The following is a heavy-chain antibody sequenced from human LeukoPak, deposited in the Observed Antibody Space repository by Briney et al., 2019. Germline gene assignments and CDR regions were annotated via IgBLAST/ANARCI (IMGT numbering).Heavy chain of an antibody. J-gene: IGHJ5*02. CDR1: GGSISSSSYY. D-gene: IGHD6-13*01. Sequence: SETLSLTCTVSGGSISSSSYYWGWIRQPPGKGLEWIGSIYYSGSTYYNPSLKSRVTISVDTSKNQFSLKLSSVTAADTAVYYCARQRKKQLAQGNWFDPWGQGTLVTVSS. CDR3: ARQRKKQLAQGNWFDP. CDR2: IYYSGST. V-gene: IGHV4-39*07.